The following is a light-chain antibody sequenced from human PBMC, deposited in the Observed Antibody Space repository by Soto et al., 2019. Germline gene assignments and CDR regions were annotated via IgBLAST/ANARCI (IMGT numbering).Light chain of an antibody. CDR1: RSNIGANT. V-gene: IGLV1-44*01. J-gene: IGLJ1*01. Sequence: QAVVTQPPSASGTPGQRVTISCSGSRSNIGANTVNWYQQLPGTAPKLLIHLDNQRPSGVPDRFSGSKSGTSASLAISGLQSEDEADFYCAAWDDSLNGFVFGTGTKLTVL. CDR2: LDN. CDR3: AAWDDSLNGFV.